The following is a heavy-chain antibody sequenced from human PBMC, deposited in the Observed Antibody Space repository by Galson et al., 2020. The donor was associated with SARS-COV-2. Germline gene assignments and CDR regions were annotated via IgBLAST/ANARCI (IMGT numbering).Heavy chain of an antibody. V-gene: IGHV1-69*01. CDR2: IIPIFGTA. Sequence: KISCKASGGTFSSYAISWVRQAPGQGLEWMGGIIPIFGTANYAQKFQGRVTITADESTSTAYMELSSLRSEDTAVYYCAREPIGYCSSTSCYSSYYMDVWGKGTTVTVSS. CDR3: AREPIGYCSSTSCYSSYYMDV. D-gene: IGHD2-2*01. CDR1: GGTFSSYA. J-gene: IGHJ6*03.